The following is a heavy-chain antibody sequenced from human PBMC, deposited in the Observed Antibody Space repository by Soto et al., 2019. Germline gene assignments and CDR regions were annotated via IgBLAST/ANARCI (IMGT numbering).Heavy chain of an antibody. CDR3: ARYCSSTSCYLYGMDV. Sequence: ASVKVSCKASGYTFTGYYMHWVRQAPGQGLEWMGWINPNSGGTNYAQKFQGWVTMTRDTSISTAYMELSRLRSDDTAVYYCARYCSSTSCYLYGMDVWGQGTTVTVSS. D-gene: IGHD2-2*01. CDR2: INPNSGGT. J-gene: IGHJ6*02. CDR1: GYTFTGYY. V-gene: IGHV1-2*04.